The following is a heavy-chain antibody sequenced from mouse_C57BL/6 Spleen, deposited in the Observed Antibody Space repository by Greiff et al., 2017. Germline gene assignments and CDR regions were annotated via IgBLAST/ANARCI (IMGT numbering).Heavy chain of an antibody. D-gene: IGHD2-4*01. V-gene: IGHV14-2*01. CDR1: GFNITDYY. CDR3: ARSIDYDGYYAMDY. J-gene: IGHJ4*01. Sequence: EVQLQQSGAELVKPGASVKLSCTASGFNITDYYMHWVKQRTEQGLEWIGRIDPEDGEPKYAPKFQGKATLTADTSSNTAYLQLSSLTSEDAAVYYWARSIDYDGYYAMDYGGQGTSVTVSS. CDR2: IDPEDGEP.